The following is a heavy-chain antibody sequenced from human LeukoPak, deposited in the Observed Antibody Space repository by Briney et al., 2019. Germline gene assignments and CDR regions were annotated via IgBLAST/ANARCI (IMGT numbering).Heavy chain of an antibody. J-gene: IGHJ4*02. CDR2: INPNSGGT. CDR3: ATELYYYDSSGYYYQFDY. Sequence: ASVTVSCKASGYTFTGYYMHWVRQAPGQGLEWMGWINPNSGGTNYAQKFQGRVTMTRDTSISTDYMELSRLRSDDTAVYYCATELYYYDSSGYYYQFDYGGQGTLVTVSS. D-gene: IGHD3-22*01. V-gene: IGHV1-2*02. CDR1: GYTFTGYY.